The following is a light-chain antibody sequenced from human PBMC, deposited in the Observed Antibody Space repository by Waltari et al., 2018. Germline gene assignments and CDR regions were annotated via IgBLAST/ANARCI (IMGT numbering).Light chain of an antibody. J-gene: IGKJ4*01. CDR1: QTVSSNY. Sequence: EIVLTQSPATLSLSPGDSATLSCGASQTVSSNYLAWYQQKPGLAPRPLITDASIRATGIPDRFSSSGSGTDFTLTISRLQPEDFAVYFCQQYGSSPLTFGGGTKVEMK. V-gene: IGKV3D-20*01. CDR3: QQYGSSPLT. CDR2: DAS.